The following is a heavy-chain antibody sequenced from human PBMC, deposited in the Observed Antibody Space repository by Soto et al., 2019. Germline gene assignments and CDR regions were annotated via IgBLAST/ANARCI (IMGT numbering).Heavy chain of an antibody. Sequence: SETLSLTCTVSGGSISSGGYYWIWIRHHPGKGLEWIGYIYYSGSTYYNPSLKSRVTISVDTSKNQFSLKLSSVTAADTAVYYCARDLPDCSSTSCNHYFDYWGQGTLVTVSS. D-gene: IGHD2-2*01. CDR1: GGSISSGGYY. J-gene: IGHJ4*02. V-gene: IGHV4-31*03. CDR3: ARDLPDCSSTSCNHYFDY. CDR2: IYYSGST.